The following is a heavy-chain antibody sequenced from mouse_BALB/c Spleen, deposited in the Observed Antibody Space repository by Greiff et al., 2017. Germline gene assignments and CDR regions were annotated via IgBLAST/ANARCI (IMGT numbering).Heavy chain of an antibody. CDR1: GYTFTSYW. J-gene: IGHJ4*01. D-gene: IGHD2-1*01. CDR3: TRGRDYGNYDAMDY. CDR2: IYPGNSDT. Sequence: EVMLVESGTVLARPGASVKMSCKASGYTFTSYWMHWVKQRPGQGLEWIGAIYPGNSDTSYNQKFKGKAKLTAVTSTSTAYMELSSLTNEDSAVYYCTRGRDYGNYDAMDYWGQGTSVTVSS. V-gene: IGHV1-5*01.